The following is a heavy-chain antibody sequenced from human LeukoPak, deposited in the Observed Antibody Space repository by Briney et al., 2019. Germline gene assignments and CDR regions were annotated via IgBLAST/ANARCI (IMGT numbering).Heavy chain of an antibody. CDR1: GFTFSSYA. CDR3: AKGPRIAVAGTGVDY. CDR2: ISGSGGST. Sequence: GGSLRLSCAASGFTFSSYAMSWVRQAPGKGPEWVSAISGSGGSTYYADSVKGRFTISRDNSKNTLYLQMNSLSAEDTAVYYCAKGPRIAVAGTGVDYWGQGTLVTVSS. J-gene: IGHJ4*02. V-gene: IGHV3-23*01. D-gene: IGHD6-19*01.